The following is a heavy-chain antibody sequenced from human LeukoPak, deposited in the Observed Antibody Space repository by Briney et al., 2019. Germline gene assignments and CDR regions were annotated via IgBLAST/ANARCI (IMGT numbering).Heavy chain of an antibody. CDR2: ISPSGDIT. CDR1: GFTFSSHG. Sequence: GGSLRLSCAASGFTFSSHGINWVRQAPGKGLEWVSGISPSGDITYYTDSVQGRFTISRDNSKNMMYVQMNSLRAEDTAVYYCARGYSSSQYWGQGTLVTVSS. V-gene: IGHV3-23*01. D-gene: IGHD6-13*01. CDR3: ARGYSSSQY. J-gene: IGHJ4*02.